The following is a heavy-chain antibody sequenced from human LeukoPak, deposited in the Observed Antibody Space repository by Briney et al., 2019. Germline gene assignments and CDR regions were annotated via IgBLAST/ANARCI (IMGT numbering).Heavy chain of an antibody. J-gene: IGHJ4*02. CDR1: GYTFTSYG. D-gene: IGHD2-2*01. CDR2: ISAYNGNT. Sequence: ASVKVSCKASGYTFTSYGISWVRQAPGQGLEWMGWISAYNGNTNYAQKLQGRVTMTTDTSTSTAYMELRSLRSDDTAVYYCARSRERMVVPAAINYFDYWGQGTLVTVSS. V-gene: IGHV1-18*01. CDR3: ARSRERMVVPAAINYFDY.